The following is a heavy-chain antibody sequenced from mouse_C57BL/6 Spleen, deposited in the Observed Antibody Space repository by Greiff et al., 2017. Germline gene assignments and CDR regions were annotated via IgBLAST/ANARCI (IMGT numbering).Heavy chain of an antibody. J-gene: IGHJ4*01. Sequence: QVQLQQPGAELVKPGASVKMSCKASGYTFTSYWITWVKQRPGQGLEWIGDIYPGSGSTNYNEKFKSKATLTVDTSSSTAYMQLSSLTSEDSAVYYCARRGIYYSNYFYAMDYWGQGTSVTVSS. CDR2: IYPGSGST. D-gene: IGHD2-5*01. CDR1: GYTFTSYW. V-gene: IGHV1-55*01. CDR3: ARRGIYYSNYFYAMDY.